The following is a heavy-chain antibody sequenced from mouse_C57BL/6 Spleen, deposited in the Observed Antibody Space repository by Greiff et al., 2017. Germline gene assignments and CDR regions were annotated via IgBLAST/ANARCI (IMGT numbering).Heavy chain of an antibody. J-gene: IGHJ2*01. Sequence: ESGPGLVKPSQSLSLSCSVTGYSITSGYYWNWIRQFPGNKLEWMGYISYDGSNNYNPYLKNRISITNDTSKNQFFLKLNSVTAEDTATCYCARVGTAPGYFDYWGQGTTLTVSS. V-gene: IGHV3-6*01. D-gene: IGHD3-1*01. CDR2: ISYDGSN. CDR3: ARVGTAPGYFDY. CDR1: GYSITSGYY.